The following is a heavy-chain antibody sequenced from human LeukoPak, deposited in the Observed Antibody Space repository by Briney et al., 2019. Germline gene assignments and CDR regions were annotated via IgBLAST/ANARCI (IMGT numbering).Heavy chain of an antibody. D-gene: IGHD3-16*01. CDR3: ARTASGPGGFDY. CDR1: GFTFSSYE. J-gene: IGHJ4*02. Sequence: GGSLRLSCAASGFTFSSYEMNWVRQAPGKGLEWVSYISSSGSTIYYADSVKGRFTISRDNAKNSLYLQMNSLRAEDTAVYYCARTASGPGGFDYWGQGTLVTVSS. V-gene: IGHV3-48*03. CDR2: ISSSGSTI.